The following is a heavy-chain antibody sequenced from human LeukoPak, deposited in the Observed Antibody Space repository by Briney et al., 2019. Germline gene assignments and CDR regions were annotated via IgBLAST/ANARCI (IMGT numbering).Heavy chain of an antibody. CDR3: ATLTRITGTSRPHY. Sequence: GASVKVSCKASGYTFTGYYMHWVRQAPGQGLEWMGRINPNSGGTNYAQKFQGRVTMTRDTSISTAYMELSRLRSDDTGVYYCATLTRITGTSRPHYWGQGTLVTVSS. J-gene: IGHJ4*02. V-gene: IGHV1-2*05. D-gene: IGHD1-20*01. CDR1: GYTFTGYY. CDR2: INPNSGGT.